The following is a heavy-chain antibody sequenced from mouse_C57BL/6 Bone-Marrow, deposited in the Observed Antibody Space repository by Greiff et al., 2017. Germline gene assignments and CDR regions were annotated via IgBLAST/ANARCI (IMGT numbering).Heavy chain of an antibody. CDR1: GFTFSDYY. V-gene: IGHV5-16*01. Sequence: EVQLVESEGGLVQPGSSMKLSCTASGFTFSDYYMAWVRQVPEKGLEWVANINYDGSSTYYLQSLKSRFIIAGDNAKNILYLQMSSLKSEDTATYYCARESFDGGFAYWGKGTLVTVSA. CDR2: INYDGSST. J-gene: IGHJ3*01. CDR3: ARESFDGGFAY.